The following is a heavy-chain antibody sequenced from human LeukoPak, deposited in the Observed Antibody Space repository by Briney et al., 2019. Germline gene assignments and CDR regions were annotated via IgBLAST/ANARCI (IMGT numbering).Heavy chain of an antibody. Sequence: GGSLRLSCAASGFTFSSYGMHWVRQAPGKGLEWVAIISYDGSNKFYADSMKGRFTISRDNSKNTLYLQMNSLRAEDTAVYYCARVYSAGFDYWGQGTLVTVSS. J-gene: IGHJ4*02. V-gene: IGHV3-30*03. CDR2: ISYDGSNK. CDR3: ARVYSAGFDY. D-gene: IGHD1-26*01. CDR1: GFTFSSYG.